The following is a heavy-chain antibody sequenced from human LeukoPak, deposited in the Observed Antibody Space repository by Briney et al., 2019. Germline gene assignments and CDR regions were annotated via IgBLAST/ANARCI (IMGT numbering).Heavy chain of an antibody. CDR3: ARLPYYDTSGYLDY. J-gene: IGHJ4*02. V-gene: IGHV5-51*01. CDR2: IYPGDSDT. CDR1: GYSLTNYW. D-gene: IGHD3-22*01. Sequence: GESLKISCKGSGYSLTNYWIGWVRQMPGKGLEWMGIIYPGDSDTRYSPSFQGQVTISVDKSISTAYLQWSSLKASDTAMYYCARLPYYDTSGYLDYWGQGTLVIVSS.